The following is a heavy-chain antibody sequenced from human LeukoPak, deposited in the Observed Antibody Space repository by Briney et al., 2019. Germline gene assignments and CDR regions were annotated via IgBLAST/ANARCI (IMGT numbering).Heavy chain of an antibody. J-gene: IGHJ4*02. Sequence: SETLSLTCTVSGGSINNYYWSWIRQPPGKGLEWIAYIYETGHTGYNPSLKTRVTISLDTSKNQFSLKLNSVTTADTAVYYCARHFLRGGFDSWGQGTLVAVSS. CDR2: IYETGHT. D-gene: IGHD5-12*01. CDR3: ARHFLRGGFDS. CDR1: GGSINNYY. V-gene: IGHV4-59*08.